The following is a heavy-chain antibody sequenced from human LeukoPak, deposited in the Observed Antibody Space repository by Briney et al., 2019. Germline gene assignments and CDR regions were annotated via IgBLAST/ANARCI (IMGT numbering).Heavy chain of an antibody. CDR2: ISGSGCST. V-gene: IGHV3-23*01. CDR1: GLTFINYD. Sequence: GGSLRLSCAASGLTFINYDKSWVRQIPRKGLEWVSGISGSGCSTYYVDSVKDRFTISRDKAKNTFYLQIKSLRAEDAAVYYCTTGRDWGQGTLVTVSS. CDR3: TTGRD. J-gene: IGHJ4*02.